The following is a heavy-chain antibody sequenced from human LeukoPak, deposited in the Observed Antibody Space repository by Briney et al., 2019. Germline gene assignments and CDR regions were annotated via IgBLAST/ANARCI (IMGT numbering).Heavy chain of an antibody. CDR1: GFTFSSYS. J-gene: IGHJ4*02. D-gene: IGHD3-10*01. V-gene: IGHV3-48*01. CDR3: AKDDYYGSGSYYEPTPYFDY. CDR2: ISSSSTI. Sequence: GGSLRLSCAASGFTFSSYSMNWVRQAPGKGLEWVSYISSSSTIYYADSVKGRFTISRDNSKNTLYLQMNSLRAEDTAVYYCAKDDYYGSGSYYEPTPYFDYWGQGTLVTVSS.